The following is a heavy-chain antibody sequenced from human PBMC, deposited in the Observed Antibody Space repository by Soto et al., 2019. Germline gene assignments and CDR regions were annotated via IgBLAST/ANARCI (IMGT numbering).Heavy chain of an antibody. CDR3: ARLHGYCIRSCCYDQYLMDF. D-gene: IGHD2-2*01. J-gene: IGHJ6*02. Sequence: SETLSFTCAVYGGSLSGYYWSWVRQPPGRGLEWIGEINHSVTTNYSPSLKSRVTISVDTSKNQFSLKLSSVTAADTAVYYCARLHGYCIRSCCYDQYLMDFWGQ. V-gene: IGHV4-34*01. CDR2: INHSVTT. CDR1: GGSLSGYY.